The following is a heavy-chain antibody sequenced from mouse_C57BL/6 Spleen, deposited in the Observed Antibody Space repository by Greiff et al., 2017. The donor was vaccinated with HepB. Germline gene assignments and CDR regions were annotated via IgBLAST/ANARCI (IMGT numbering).Heavy chain of an antibody. J-gene: IGHJ2*01. V-gene: IGHV1-69*01. Sequence: QVQLQQPGAELVMPGASVKLSCKASGYTFTSYWMHWVKQRPGQGLEWIGEIDPSDSYTNYNQKFKGKSTLTVDKSSSTAYMQLSSLTSEDSAVYYCARSATVVPPYFDYWGKGTTLTVSS. CDR1: GYTFTSYW. D-gene: IGHD1-1*01. CDR2: IDPSDSYT. CDR3: ARSATVVPPYFDY.